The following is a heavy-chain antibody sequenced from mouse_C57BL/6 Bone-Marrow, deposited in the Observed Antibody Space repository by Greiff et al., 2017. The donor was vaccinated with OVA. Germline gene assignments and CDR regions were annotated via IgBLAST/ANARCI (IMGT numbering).Heavy chain of an antibody. D-gene: IGHD1-1*01. CDR3: ASDGSRFLYAMDY. Sequence: EVQLQQSGAELVKPGASVKLSCTASGFNIKDYYMHWVKQRTEQGLEWIGRIDPEDGETKYAPKFQGKATITADTSSNTAYLQLSSLTAEDTAVDYGASDGSRFLYAMDYWGQGTSVTVSS. CDR2: IDPEDGET. J-gene: IGHJ4*01. CDR1: GFNIKDYY. V-gene: IGHV14-2*01.